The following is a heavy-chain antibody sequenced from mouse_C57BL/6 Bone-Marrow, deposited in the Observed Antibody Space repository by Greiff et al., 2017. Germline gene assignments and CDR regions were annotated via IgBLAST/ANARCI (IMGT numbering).Heavy chain of an antibody. CDR1: GYTFTSYW. V-gene: IGHV1-50*01. J-gene: IGHJ3*01. Sequence: QVQLQQPGAELVKPGASVKLSCKASGYTFTSYWMQWVKQRPGQGLEWIGEIDPSDSYTNYNQKFKGKATLTVDKSSSTAYMQLSSLTSEDSAVYYCAREHSHYFCAYWGQGTLVTVSA. D-gene: IGHD1-2*01. CDR3: AREHSHYFCAY. CDR2: IDPSDSYT.